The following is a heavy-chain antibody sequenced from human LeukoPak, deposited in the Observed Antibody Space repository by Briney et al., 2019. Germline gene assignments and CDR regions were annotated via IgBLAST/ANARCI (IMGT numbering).Heavy chain of an antibody. V-gene: IGHV4-59*01. CDR3: ARGSKSNRYYFDY. CDR2: IYYSGST. D-gene: IGHD2/OR15-2a*01. CDR1: GVSISSYY. Sequence: SETLSLTCTVSGVSISSYYWSWIRQPPGKGLGWIGYIYYSGSTNYNPSLKSRVTISVDTSKNQFSLKLSSVTAADTAVYYCARGSKSNRYYFDYWGQGTLVTVSS. J-gene: IGHJ4*02.